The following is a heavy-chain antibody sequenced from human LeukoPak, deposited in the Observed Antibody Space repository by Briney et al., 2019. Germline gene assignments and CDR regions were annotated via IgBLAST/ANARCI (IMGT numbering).Heavy chain of an antibody. CDR1: GFTFSDYY. D-gene: IGHD6-13*01. Sequence: GGSLRLSCAASGFTFSDYYMSWIRQAPGKGLEWVSYISSSGSTIYYADSVKGRFTISRDNAKNSLYLQMNSLRAEDTAVYYCAKSFGPVIAAAGTGADWGQGTLVTVSS. J-gene: IGHJ4*02. CDR2: ISSSGSTI. V-gene: IGHV3-11*01. CDR3: AKSFGPVIAAAGTGAD.